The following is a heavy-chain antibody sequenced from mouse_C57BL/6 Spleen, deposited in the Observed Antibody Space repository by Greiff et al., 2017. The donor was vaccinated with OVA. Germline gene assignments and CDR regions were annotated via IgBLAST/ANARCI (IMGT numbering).Heavy chain of an antibody. J-gene: IGHJ3*01. D-gene: IGHD4-1*01. CDR3: AREDWDGAY. Sequence: VQLQQSGAELVRPGPSVKVSCKASGYAFTNYLIEWVKQRPGQGLEWIGVINPGSGGTNYNEKFKGKATLTADKSSSTAYMQLSSLTSEDSAVYFCAREDWDGAYWGQGTLVTVSA. CDR1: GYAFTNYL. CDR2: INPGSGGT. V-gene: IGHV1-54*01.